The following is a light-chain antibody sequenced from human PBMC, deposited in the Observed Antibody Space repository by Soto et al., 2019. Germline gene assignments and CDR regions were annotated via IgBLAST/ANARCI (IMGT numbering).Light chain of an antibody. CDR1: SGSIANNY. CDR2: ENN. Sequence: NFMLTQPHSVSESPGKTVTISCTRSSGSIANNYVQWYHQRPAGAPTTMIYENNLRPSGGPGRCSGSTDASSNAASLTISGLPAEDEADYCCQSYDADFVIFGGGTKLTVL. V-gene: IGLV6-57*04. J-gene: IGLJ2*01. CDR3: QSYDADFVI.